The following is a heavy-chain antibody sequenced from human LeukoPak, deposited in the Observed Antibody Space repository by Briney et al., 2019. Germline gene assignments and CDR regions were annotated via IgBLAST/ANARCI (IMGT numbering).Heavy chain of an antibody. D-gene: IGHD2-2*01. CDR3: ARDVEVGDIVVVPADNWFDP. J-gene: IGHJ5*02. Sequence: GASVKVSCKAPGYTFTGYYMHWVRQAPGQGLEWMGWINPNSGGTNYAQKFQGRVTMTRDTSISTAYMELSRLRSDDTAVYYCARDVEVGDIVVVPADNWFDPWGQGTLVTVSS. V-gene: IGHV1-2*02. CDR1: GYTFTGYY. CDR2: INPNSGGT.